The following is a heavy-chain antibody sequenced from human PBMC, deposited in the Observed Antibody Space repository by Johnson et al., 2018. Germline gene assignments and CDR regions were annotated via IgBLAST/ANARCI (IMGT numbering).Heavy chain of an antibody. J-gene: IGHJ3*02. V-gene: IGHV3-13*01. CDR3: ARDREGAFDT. Sequence: VQLVQSGGGVVQPGRSLRVSCVVSGFTFSTYDMHWVRQATGKGLEWVSVIGAAGDTYYPDSVKGGFTISRENAQNSLYLQMNNLRAGDTAVYYCARDREGAFDTWGQGTMVTVS. CDR1: GFTFSTYD. CDR2: IGAAGDT.